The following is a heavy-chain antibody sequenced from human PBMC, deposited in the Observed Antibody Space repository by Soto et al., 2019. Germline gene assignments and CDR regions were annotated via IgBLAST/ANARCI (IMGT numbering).Heavy chain of an antibody. CDR2: LYHGGST. J-gene: IGHJ6*03. V-gene: IGHV4-59*08. D-gene: IGHD4-4*01. CDR3: ARSGDYSNYYYYYMDV. Sequence: SETLSLTCSVSGDSISNYYWNWVRRPPGQGLEWIGYLYHGGSTKYNPSLKSRVTISVDTSRTQFSLKLSSVTAADTAVYYCARSGDYSNYYYYYMDVWGRGTTVTVSS. CDR1: GDSISNYY.